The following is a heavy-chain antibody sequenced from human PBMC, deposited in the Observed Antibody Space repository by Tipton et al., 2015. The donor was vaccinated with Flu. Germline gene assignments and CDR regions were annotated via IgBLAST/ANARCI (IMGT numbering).Heavy chain of an antibody. D-gene: IGHD5-24*01. J-gene: IGHJ4*02. CDR3: ARRRDGYNCFDY. CDR1: GDSISSDYY. V-gene: IGHV4-38-2*01. Sequence: TLSLTCAVSGDSISSDYYWGWIRQFPGKGLEWIGTVSRTGSTIYNPSLKSRVTLSIDTSKNQFSLKMKSVTATDMAVYYCARRRDGYNCFDYWGQGTRVTVSS. CDR2: VSRTGST.